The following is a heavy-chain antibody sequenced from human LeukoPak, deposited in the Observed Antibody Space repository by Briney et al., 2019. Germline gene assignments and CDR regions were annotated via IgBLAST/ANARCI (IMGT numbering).Heavy chain of an antibody. V-gene: IGHV3-23*01. Sequence: GGSLRLSCAASGFTFNSYAMSWVRQAPGKGLEWVSSVSGNGGSTYYADSVKGRFTISRDNFKNTLYLQMNSLRAEDTAVYYCAKRDSAGLYYFDYWGQGTLVTVSS. J-gene: IGHJ4*02. CDR1: GFTFNSYA. CDR3: AKRDSAGLYYFDY. D-gene: IGHD5-18*01. CDR2: VSGNGGST.